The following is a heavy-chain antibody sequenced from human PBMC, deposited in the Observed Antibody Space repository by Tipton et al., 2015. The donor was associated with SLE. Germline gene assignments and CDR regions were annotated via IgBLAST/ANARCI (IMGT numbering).Heavy chain of an antibody. Sequence: TLSLTCAVYGGSFSDYFWNWIRQPPGKGLEWIGEINHSGSTNYNPSLKSRVTISVDTSKNQFSLKLSSVTAADTAVYYCARVRGSSWLSFAFDIWGQGTMVTVSS. J-gene: IGHJ3*02. CDR3: ARVRGSSWLSFAFDI. CDR1: GGSFSDYF. V-gene: IGHV4-34*01. D-gene: IGHD6-13*01. CDR2: INHSGST.